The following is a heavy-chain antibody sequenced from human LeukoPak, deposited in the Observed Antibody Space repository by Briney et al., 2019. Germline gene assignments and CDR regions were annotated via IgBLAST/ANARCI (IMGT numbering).Heavy chain of an antibody. Sequence: SETLSLTCTVSGGSIFSHYWSWIRQPPGKGLEWMGYIYYSGSTNYNPSLKSRVTISVDTSKNQFSLRVSSVTAADTAVYYCARHLNNCGDDCYIFDYWGQGTLVTVSS. J-gene: IGHJ4*02. CDR3: ARHLNNCGDDCYIFDY. CDR2: IYYSGST. V-gene: IGHV4-59*08. CDR1: GGSIFSHY. D-gene: IGHD2-21*01.